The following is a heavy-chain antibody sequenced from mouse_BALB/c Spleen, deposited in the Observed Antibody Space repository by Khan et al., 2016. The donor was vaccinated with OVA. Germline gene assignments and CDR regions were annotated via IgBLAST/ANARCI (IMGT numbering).Heavy chain of an antibody. V-gene: IGHV9-2-1*01. J-gene: IGHJ1*01. D-gene: IGHD3-2*01. CDR3: AGRRHWYVDV. Sequence: QIQLVQSGPELKKPGETVKISCKAPGYTFTDYSMNWVKQAPGKGLKWMGWINTETGEPTYADDFKGRFAFSLETSASTAYLQINNLKNEDTATYFCAGRRHWYVDVWGAGTTVTVSS. CDR2: INTETGEP. CDR1: GYTFTDYS.